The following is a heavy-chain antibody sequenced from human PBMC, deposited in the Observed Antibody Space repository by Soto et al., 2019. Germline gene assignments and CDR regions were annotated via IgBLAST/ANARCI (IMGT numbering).Heavy chain of an antibody. CDR1: GFTFSDYY. Sequence: QVQLVESGGGLVKPGGSLRLSCAASGFTFSDYYMSWIRQAPGKGLEWVSYISNSGRTLYYADSMKGRFTISRDNAKNSLYLQMNSLRSEETAVYYCARDLVAVSGGVYSSSSGGYFFDFWGQGTLVTVSS. CDR2: ISNSGRTL. D-gene: IGHD6-6*01. V-gene: IGHV3-11*01. CDR3: ARDLVAVSGGVYSSSSGGYFFDF. J-gene: IGHJ4*02.